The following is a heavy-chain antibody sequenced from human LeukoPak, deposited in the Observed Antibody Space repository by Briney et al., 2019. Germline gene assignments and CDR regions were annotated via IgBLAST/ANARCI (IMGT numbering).Heavy chain of an antibody. D-gene: IGHD2-2*01. Sequence: SETLSLTCAVYGGSFSGYYWSWIRQPPGKGLEWIGEINHSGSTNYNPSLKSRVTMSVDTSKNQFSLKLSSVTAADTAVYYCARVGALCSSTSCYLNWFDPWGQGTLVTVSS. V-gene: IGHV4-34*01. CDR3: ARVGALCSSTSCYLNWFDP. J-gene: IGHJ5*02. CDR2: INHSGST. CDR1: GGSFSGYY.